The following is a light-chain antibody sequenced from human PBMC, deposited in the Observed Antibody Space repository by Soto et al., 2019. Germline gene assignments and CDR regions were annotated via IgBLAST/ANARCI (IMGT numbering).Light chain of an antibody. CDR1: TGAVTSGHY. CDR2: DTR. Sequence: QAVVTQEPSLTVSPGGTVTLTCGSSTGAVTSGHYPYWFQQKPGQSPRTLIYDTRNKHSWTPARFSGSLLGGKAALTLSGAQPEDEAEYYCLLFYRGARNVVFGGGTKLTVL. V-gene: IGLV7-46*01. CDR3: LLFYRGARNVV. J-gene: IGLJ2*01.